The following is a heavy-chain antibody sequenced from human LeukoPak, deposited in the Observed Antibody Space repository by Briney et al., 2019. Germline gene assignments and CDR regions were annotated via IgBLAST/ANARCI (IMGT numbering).Heavy chain of an antibody. CDR3: AAVRGYSYGYYFDY. CDR1: GFTFTSSA. Sequence: GTSVKVSCKASGFTFTSSAMQWVRQARGQRLEWIGWIVVGSGNTNYAQKFQERVTITRDMSTSTAYMELSSLRSEDTAVYYCAAVRGYSYGYYFDYWGQGTLVTDSS. D-gene: IGHD5-18*01. V-gene: IGHV1-58*02. J-gene: IGHJ4*02. CDR2: IVVGSGNT.